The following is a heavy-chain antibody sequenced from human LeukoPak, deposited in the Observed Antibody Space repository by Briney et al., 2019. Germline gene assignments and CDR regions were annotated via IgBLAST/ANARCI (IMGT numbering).Heavy chain of an antibody. V-gene: IGHV1-69*05. D-gene: IGHD5-18*01. Sequence: SVKVSCKASGGTLGTYAVSWVRQAPGQGLEWMGRISPMFGIANYTQKFQGRVTITTDESANTAYMELSSLTSEDTAVYYCARENSWIQPYMDVWGKGTTVIVPS. J-gene: IGHJ6*03. CDR3: ARENSWIQPYMDV. CDR1: GGTLGTYA. CDR2: ISPMFGIA.